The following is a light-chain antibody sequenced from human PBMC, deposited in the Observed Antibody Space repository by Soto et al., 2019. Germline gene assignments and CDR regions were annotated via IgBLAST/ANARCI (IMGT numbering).Light chain of an antibody. CDR2: DVS. V-gene: IGLV2-14*03. Sequence: QSALTQPASVSGSPGQSITISCTGTSSDVGGYNSVSWYQQHPGKVPKLMIYDVSNRPSGVSSRFSGSKSGNTASLTISGLRAEDEADYYCSSYTSSSTVVFGGGTQLTVL. CDR1: SSDVGGYNS. J-gene: IGLJ2*01. CDR3: SSYTSSSTVV.